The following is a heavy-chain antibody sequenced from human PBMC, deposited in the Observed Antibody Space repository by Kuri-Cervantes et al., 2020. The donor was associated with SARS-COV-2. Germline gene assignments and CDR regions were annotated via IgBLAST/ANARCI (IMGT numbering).Heavy chain of an antibody. CDR3: ARDSGSDY. J-gene: IGHJ4*02. D-gene: IGHD3-10*01. V-gene: IGHV3-21*01. Sequence: GESLKISCAASGFTFSSYSMNWVRQAPGKGLEWVSSISSSGSYIYYADSVKGRFTISRDNAKNSLYLQMNSLRAEDTAVYYCARDSGSDYWGQGTLVTVSS. CDR1: GFTFSSYS. CDR2: ISSSGSYI.